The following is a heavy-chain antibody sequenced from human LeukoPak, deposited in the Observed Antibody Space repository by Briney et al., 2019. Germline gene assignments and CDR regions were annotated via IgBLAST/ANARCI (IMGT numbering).Heavy chain of an antibody. CDR1: GGTFSSYA. Sequence: ASVKVSCKASGGTFSSYAISWVRQAPGQGLEWMGRIIPIFGTANYAQKFQGRVTITTDESTSTAYMELSSLRSEDTAVYCCAVYSSGWYGENYYFDYWGQGTLVTVSS. J-gene: IGHJ4*02. CDR2: IIPIFGTA. CDR3: AVYSSGWYGENYYFDY. V-gene: IGHV1-69*05. D-gene: IGHD6-19*01.